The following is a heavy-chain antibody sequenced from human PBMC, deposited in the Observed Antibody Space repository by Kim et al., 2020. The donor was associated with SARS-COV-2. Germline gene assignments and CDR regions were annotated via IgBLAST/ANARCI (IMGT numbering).Heavy chain of an antibody. CDR1: GGSFSGYY. J-gene: IGHJ6*03. CDR3: SRGLACSGGSCYLNYYYY. Sequence: SETLSLTCAVYGGSFSGYYWSWIRQPPGKGLEWIGEINHSGSTNYNPSLKSRVTISVDTSKNQFSLKLSSVTAADTAVDYCSRGLACSGGSCYLNYYYY. CDR2: INHSGST. D-gene: IGHD2-15*01. V-gene: IGHV4-34*01.